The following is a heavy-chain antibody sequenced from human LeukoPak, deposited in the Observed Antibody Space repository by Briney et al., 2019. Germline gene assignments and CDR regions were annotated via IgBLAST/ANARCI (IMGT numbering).Heavy chain of an antibody. D-gene: IGHD1-1*01. CDR2: ISGSGGST. CDR1: GFTFSSYA. Sequence: GGSLRLSCAASGFTFSSYAMSWVRQAPGKGLEWVSAISGSGGSTYYADSVRGRFTISRDNSKNTMFLQMNSLRAEDTAVYYCAKAIGTTRDYWGQGTLVTVSS. CDR3: AKAIGTTRDY. V-gene: IGHV3-23*01. J-gene: IGHJ4*02.